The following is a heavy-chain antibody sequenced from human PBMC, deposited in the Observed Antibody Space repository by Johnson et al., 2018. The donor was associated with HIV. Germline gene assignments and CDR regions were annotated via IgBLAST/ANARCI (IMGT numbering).Heavy chain of an antibody. Sequence: VQLLESGGGVVQPGRSLRLSCAASGFTFSSYAMHWVRQAPGKGLEWVAVISYDGSNKYYADSVKGRFTISRDNSKNTLYLQMNSLRAEDTAVYYCARDFGDYYDSSGISGAFDIWGQGTMVTVSS. CDR2: ISYDGSNK. J-gene: IGHJ3*02. V-gene: IGHV3-30*04. CDR3: ARDFGDYYDSSGISGAFDI. CDR1: GFTFSSYA. D-gene: IGHD3-22*01.